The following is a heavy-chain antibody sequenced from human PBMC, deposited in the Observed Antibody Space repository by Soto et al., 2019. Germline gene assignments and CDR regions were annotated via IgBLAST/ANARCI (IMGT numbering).Heavy chain of an antibody. V-gene: IGHV1-18*01. CDR1: GYIFTTYG. Sequence: QVQLVQSRGEVKKPGASVKVSCKTSGYIFTTYGISWVRQAPGQGLEWMGWISGYNGNTNYAQNLQGRVTMTTDTSTSTAYMELRSLRSDDTAVYYCAREGPAPYYYYGMDVWGQGSTVTVSS. J-gene: IGHJ6*02. CDR2: ISGYNGNT. CDR3: AREGPAPYYYYGMDV.